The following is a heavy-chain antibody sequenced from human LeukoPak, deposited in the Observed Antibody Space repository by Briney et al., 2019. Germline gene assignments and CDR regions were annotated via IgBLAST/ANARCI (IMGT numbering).Heavy chain of an antibody. V-gene: IGHV4-61*02. CDR3: AREVSELWFGELYYFDY. CDR1: GGSISSGSYY. Sequence: PSQTLSLTCTVSGGSISSGSYYWSWIRQPAGKGLEWIGRIYTSGSTNYNPSLKSRVTISVDTSKNQFSQKLSSVTAADTAVYYCAREVSELWFGELYYFDYWGQGTLVTVSS. CDR2: IYTSGST. D-gene: IGHD3-10*01. J-gene: IGHJ4*02.